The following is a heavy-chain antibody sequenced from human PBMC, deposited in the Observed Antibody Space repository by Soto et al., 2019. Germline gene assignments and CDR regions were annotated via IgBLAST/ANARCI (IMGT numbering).Heavy chain of an antibody. Sequence: GGSLRLSCAASGFTLSSYAMSWVRQAPGKGLEWVSAISGSGGSTYYADSVKGRFTISRDNSKNTLYLQMNSLRAEDTAVYYCAKDRGHQSSYYDFLCGYSALGYYGMDVWGPGTTVTVSS. V-gene: IGHV3-23*01. D-gene: IGHD3-3*01. J-gene: IGHJ6*02. CDR2: ISGSGGST. CDR1: GFTLSSYA. CDR3: AKDRGHQSSYYDFLCGYSALGYYGMDV.